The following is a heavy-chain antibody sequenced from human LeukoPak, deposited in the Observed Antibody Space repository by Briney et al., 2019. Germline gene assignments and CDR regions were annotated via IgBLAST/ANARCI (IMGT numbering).Heavy chain of an antibody. D-gene: IGHD3-22*01. CDR2: IGSSGTAI. V-gene: IGHV3-11*01. J-gene: IGHJ4*02. Sequence: GGSLRLSCAASGFTFSDYYMTWIRQAPGKGLEWLSYIGSSGTAIYYADSVKGRFTIARDNAKNTLYLQMNSLRAEDTAVYYCTTATSTYYYDSSGYYYDRWGQGTLVTVSS. CDR1: GFTFSDYY. CDR3: TTATSTYYYDSSGYYYDR.